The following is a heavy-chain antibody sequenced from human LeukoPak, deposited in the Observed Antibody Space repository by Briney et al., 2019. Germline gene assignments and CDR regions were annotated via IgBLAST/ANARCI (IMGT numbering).Heavy chain of an antibody. Sequence: ASLKVSCKTSGYRFKVYDILCVRQAPGHGLDYVGWINTYTGRANYARKFEGRVSIFSDTSTSTASVELTNLTSSDTGLYYSARADGTKSGTNGLDVWGLGTMVTVAS. CDR1: GYRFKVYD. D-gene: IGHD5-24*01. CDR3: ARADGTKSGTNGLDV. CDR2: INTYTGRA. J-gene: IGHJ3*01. V-gene: IGHV1-18*01.